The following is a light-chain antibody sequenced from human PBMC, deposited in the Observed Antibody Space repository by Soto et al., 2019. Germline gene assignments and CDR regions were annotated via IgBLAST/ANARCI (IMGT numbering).Light chain of an antibody. CDR1: QNISSY. CDR2: DVS. V-gene: IGKV3-11*01. J-gene: IGKJ1*01. CDR3: QQRSNWPRT. Sequence: IVLTQSPATLSLSPGNRATLSCRASQNISSYLIWYQQKPGQSPRVLIYDVSNRATGIPTRFSGSGSGTDFTLTISSLEPEDFAVYYCQQRSNWPRTFGQATKVDIK.